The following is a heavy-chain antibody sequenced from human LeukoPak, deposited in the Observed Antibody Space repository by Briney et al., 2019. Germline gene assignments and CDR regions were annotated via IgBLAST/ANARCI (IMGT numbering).Heavy chain of an antibody. D-gene: IGHD6-13*01. CDR1: GGSFSGYY. Sequence: SETLSLTCAVYGGSFSGYYWSWIRQPPGKGLEWIGEINHSGSTNYNPSLKSRVTISVDTSKNQFSLKLSSVTAADTDVYYCARSRIAAAGSWDDAFDIWGQGTMVTVSS. CDR3: ARSRIAAAGSWDDAFDI. J-gene: IGHJ3*02. CDR2: INHSGST. V-gene: IGHV4-34*01.